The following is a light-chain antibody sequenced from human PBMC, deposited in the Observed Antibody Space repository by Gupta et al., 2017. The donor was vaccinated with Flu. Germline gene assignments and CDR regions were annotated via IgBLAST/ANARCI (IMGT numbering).Light chain of an antibody. CDR3: LSADSRGTCV. CDR1: ALPRTY. Sequence: SYQLPQPRSVTESLGQMARITCSGEALPRTYACWYQQKPGQLPVLLIYRDSERPSGVPDRFCGSSSGAIVTFTISGVQAEDEADYYCLSADSRGTCVFGTGTKVTVL. CDR2: RDS. V-gene: IGLV3-16*01. J-gene: IGLJ1*01.